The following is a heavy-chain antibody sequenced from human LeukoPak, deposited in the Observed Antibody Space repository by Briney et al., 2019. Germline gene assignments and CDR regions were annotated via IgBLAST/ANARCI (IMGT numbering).Heavy chain of an antibody. CDR1: GFTFSGSA. CDR2: IRSKANSYAT. V-gene: IGHV3-73*01. D-gene: IGHD4-17*01. Sequence: PGGSLRLSCAASGFTFSGSAMHWVRQASGKGLEWVGRIRSKANSYATAYAASVKGRFTISRDDSKNTAYLQMNSLKTEDTDVYYCTSPPGDYLHYYYYYMDVWGKGTTVTVSS. CDR3: TSPPGDYLHYYYYYMDV. J-gene: IGHJ6*03.